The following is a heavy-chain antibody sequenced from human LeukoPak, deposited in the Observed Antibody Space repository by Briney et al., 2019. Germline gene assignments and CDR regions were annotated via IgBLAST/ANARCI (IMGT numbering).Heavy chain of an antibody. CDR2: IYHSGST. CDR3: ARLDNYLFDY. CDR1: GYSISSGYY. D-gene: IGHD2/OR15-2a*01. Sequence: PSETLSLTCTVSGYSISSGYYWGWIRQPPGKGLEWIGSIYHSGSTYYNPSLKSRVTISADTSKNQLSLKLTSVTAEDTAVYYCARLDNYLFDYWGQGSLVTVSP. J-gene: IGHJ4*02. V-gene: IGHV4-38-2*02.